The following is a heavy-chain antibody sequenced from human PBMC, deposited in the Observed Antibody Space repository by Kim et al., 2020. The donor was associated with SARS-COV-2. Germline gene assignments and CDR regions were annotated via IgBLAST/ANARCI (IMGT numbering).Heavy chain of an antibody. CDR2: IYRSGST. Sequence: SETLSLTCAVSGGSISSSNWWSWVRQPPGKGLEWIGEIYRSGSTNYNPSLKSRVTISLDRSKNQFSLILSSVTAADTAVYYCARAGDSSPYYLDYWGQGTLVTVSS. V-gene: IGHV4-4*02. J-gene: IGHJ4*02. CDR1: GGSISSSNW. D-gene: IGHD3-22*01. CDR3: ARAGDSSPYYLDY.